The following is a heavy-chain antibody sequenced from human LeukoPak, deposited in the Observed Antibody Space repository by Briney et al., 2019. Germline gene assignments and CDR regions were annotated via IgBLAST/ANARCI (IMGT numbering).Heavy chain of an antibody. D-gene: IGHD4-17*01. CDR3: ARDLNAAYGDYADYSYMDI. J-gene: IGHJ6*03. CDR2: IIPIFGTA. CDR1: GGSFSRNT. V-gene: IGHV1-69*15. Sequence: SGKVSCKVSGGSFSRNTISWVRQAPGHGLEWMGKIIPIFGTANYAQNCQGRVTITADESTSTAYMELTSLKSDDTAMYYCARDLNAAYGDYADYSYMDIWGKGTTVTVSS.